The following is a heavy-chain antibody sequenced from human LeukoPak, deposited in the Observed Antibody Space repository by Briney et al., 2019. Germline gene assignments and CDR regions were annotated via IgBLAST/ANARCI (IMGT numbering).Heavy chain of an antibody. CDR3: AKEMNWGSGAFDI. CDR2: ISISSSYI. V-gene: IGHV3-21*01. CDR1: GFTFSSYS. J-gene: IGHJ3*02. D-gene: IGHD7-27*01. Sequence: GGSLRVSCAASGFTFSSYSMIWVRQAPGKGLEWVSSISISSSYIFYADSVRGRFTISRDNAKNSLYLQMNSLRAEDTAVYYSAKEMNWGSGAFDIWGQGTMVTVSS.